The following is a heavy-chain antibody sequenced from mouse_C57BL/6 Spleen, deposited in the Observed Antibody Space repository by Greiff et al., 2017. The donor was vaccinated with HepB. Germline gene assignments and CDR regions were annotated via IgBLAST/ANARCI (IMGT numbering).Heavy chain of an antibody. J-gene: IGHJ1*03. CDR1: GFTFSSYG. V-gene: IGHV5-6*01. CDR2: ISSGGSYT. CDR3: ARHLHYGSSYVGYFDV. D-gene: IGHD1-1*01. Sequence: VQLQQSGGDLVKPGGSLKLSCAASGFTFSSYGMSWVRQTPDKRLEWVATISSGGSYTYYPDSVKGRFTISRDNAKNTLYLQMSSLKSEDTAMYYCARHLHYGSSYVGYFDVWGTGTTVTVSS.